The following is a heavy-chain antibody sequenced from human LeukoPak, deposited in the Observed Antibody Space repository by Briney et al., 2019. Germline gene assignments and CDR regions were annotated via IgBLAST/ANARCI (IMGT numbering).Heavy chain of an antibody. D-gene: IGHD3-22*01. CDR3: ARIVYYYDSSGYFDY. J-gene: IGHJ4*02. CDR1: GGSISSSSYY. CDR2: IYYSGST. V-gene: IGHV4-39*07. Sequence: SETLSLTCTVSGGSISSSSYYWGWIRQPPGKGLEWIGSIYYSGSTYYNPSLKSRVTISVDTSKNQFSLKLSSVTAADTAVYYRARIVYYYDSSGYFDYWGQGTLVTVSS.